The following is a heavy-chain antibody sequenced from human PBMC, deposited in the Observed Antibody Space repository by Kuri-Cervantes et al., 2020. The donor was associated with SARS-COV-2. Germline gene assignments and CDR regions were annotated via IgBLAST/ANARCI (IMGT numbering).Heavy chain of an antibody. D-gene: IGHD2-15*01. J-gene: IGHJ4*02. Sequence: GESLKISCAASEFIFSSYDMTWVRQAPGMGLEWVSSISSGSDYIYYADSVKGRFTVSRDNAENSLYLQMNSLGVGDTAVYYCGRHRGYCSGGGCYSTGFSFDYWGQGALVTVSS. CDR2: ISSGSDYI. V-gene: IGHV3-21*01. CDR1: EFIFSSYD. CDR3: GRHRGYCSGGGCYSTGFSFDY.